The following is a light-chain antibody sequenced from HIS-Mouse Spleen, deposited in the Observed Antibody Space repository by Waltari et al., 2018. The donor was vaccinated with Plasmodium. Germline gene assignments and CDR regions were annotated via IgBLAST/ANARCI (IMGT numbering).Light chain of an antibody. CDR2: AAS. V-gene: IGKV1-27*01. CDR1: QGISNY. Sequence: DIQMTKSRSSLSASVGDRVTITCRASQGISNYLAWYQQKPGKVPKLLIYAASTWQSGVPSRFSGSGSGTEFTLTISSLQPEDVATYYCQKYNSAPWTFGQGTKVEIK. CDR3: QKYNSAPWT. J-gene: IGKJ1*01.